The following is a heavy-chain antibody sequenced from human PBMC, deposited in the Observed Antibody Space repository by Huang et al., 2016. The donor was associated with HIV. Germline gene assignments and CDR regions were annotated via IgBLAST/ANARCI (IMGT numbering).Heavy chain of an antibody. V-gene: IGHV1-18*01. D-gene: IGHD3-22*01. CDR1: GYTFTSYG. CDR3: ARDPKFHRIGYYRQRRGIDI. J-gene: IGHJ3*02. CDR2: ISGSSGDT. Sequence: QIQLMQSGPELKQPGASVKVSCKASGYTFTSYGITWVRQAPGQGPEWMGWISGSSGDTEYAQKVQGRVTLTTDPPKNIAYMELRSLRSDDTAKYYCARDPKFHRIGYYRQRRGIDIWGQGTMVIVSS.